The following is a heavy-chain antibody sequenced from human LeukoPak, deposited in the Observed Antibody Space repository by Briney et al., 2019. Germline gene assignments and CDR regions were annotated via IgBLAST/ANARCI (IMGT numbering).Heavy chain of an antibody. V-gene: IGHV3-23*01. CDR1: GFTFSSYA. D-gene: IGHD6-6*01. Sequence: GGSLRLSCAASGFTFSSYAMSWVRQAPGKGLEWVSAISGSGGSTYYADSVKGRFTISRDNSKNTLYLQMNSLKTEDTAVYYCTTDIWPFVQSDYWGQGTLVTVSS. CDR2: ISGSGGST. J-gene: IGHJ4*02. CDR3: TTDIWPFVQSDY.